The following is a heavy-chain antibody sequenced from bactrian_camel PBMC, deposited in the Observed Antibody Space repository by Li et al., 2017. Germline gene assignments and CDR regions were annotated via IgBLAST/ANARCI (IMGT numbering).Heavy chain of an antibody. J-gene: IGHJ6*01. CDR3: AADLKASGSLHRVDFAY. CDR1: GYTLS. D-gene: IGHD2*01. CDR2: IDSDGYT. Sequence: QVQLVESGGGLVQPGGSLRLSCAASGYTLSMGWFRQAPGKEREGVAGIDSDGYTIYAHAVKGRFTISRDNLKNTLYLQMNSLKPEDTAMYYCAADLKASGSLHRVDFAYRGQGTQVTVS. V-gene: IGHV3S53*01.